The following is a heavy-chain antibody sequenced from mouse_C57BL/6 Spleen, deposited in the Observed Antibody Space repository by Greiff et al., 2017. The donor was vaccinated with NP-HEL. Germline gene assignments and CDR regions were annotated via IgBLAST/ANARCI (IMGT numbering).Heavy chain of an antibody. J-gene: IGHJ3*01. V-gene: IGHV1-55*01. CDR2: IYPGSGST. CDR1: GYTFTSYW. CDR3: ARWESHCDYGSSPFAY. Sequence: VQLQQPGAELVKPGASVKMSCKASGYTFTSYWITWVKQRPGQGLEWIGDIYPGSGSTNYNEKFKSKATLTVDTSSSTAYMQLSSLTSEDSAVYYCARWESHCDYGSSPFAYWGQGTLVTVSA. D-gene: IGHD1-1*01.